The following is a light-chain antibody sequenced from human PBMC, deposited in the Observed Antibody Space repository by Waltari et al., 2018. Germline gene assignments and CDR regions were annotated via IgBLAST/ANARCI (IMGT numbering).Light chain of an antibody. J-gene: IGLJ2*01. CDR2: YDS. CDR1: NIESKS. V-gene: IGLV3-21*01. CDR3: HSRDASGVGGS. Sequence: SYVLTQTPSVSLAPGQTAIIPCGGSNIESKSVHWYQLQPGQAPVLVMFYDSDRPPGIPDRFSGSSSHNTASLTITGAQAEDEASYYCHSRDASGVGGSFGGGTKLTVL.